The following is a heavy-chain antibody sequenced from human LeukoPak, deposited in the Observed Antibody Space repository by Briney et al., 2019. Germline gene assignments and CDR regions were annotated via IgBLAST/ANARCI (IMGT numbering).Heavy chain of an antibody. CDR2: IYTSGST. D-gene: IGHD1-20*01. CDR3: ARRGSYNWNPLGAFDI. V-gene: IGHV4-4*09. Sequence: SETLSLTCTVSGGSISSYYWSWIRQPPGKGLEWIGYIYTSGSTNYNPSLTSRVTISVDTSKNQFSLKLSSVTAADTAVYYCARRGSYNWNPLGAFDIWGQGTMVTVSS. J-gene: IGHJ3*02. CDR1: GGSISSYY.